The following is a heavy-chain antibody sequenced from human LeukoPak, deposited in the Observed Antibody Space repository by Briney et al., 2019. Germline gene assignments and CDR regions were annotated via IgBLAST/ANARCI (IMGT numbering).Heavy chain of an antibody. CDR1: GGSFSDYY. Sequence: SETLSLTCAVYGGSFSDYYWSWIRQPPGKGLEYIGEINHSGITNYNPSLKSRVTISVDTSKNQFSLKLSSVTAADTAVYYCARKRRSIAAAGILGYYYYYMDVWGKGTTVTIPS. D-gene: IGHD6-13*01. CDR2: INHSGIT. V-gene: IGHV4-34*01. J-gene: IGHJ6*03. CDR3: ARKRRSIAAAGILGYYYYYMDV.